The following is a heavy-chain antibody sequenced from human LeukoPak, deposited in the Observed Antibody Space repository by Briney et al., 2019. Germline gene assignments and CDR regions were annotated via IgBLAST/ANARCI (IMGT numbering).Heavy chain of an antibody. V-gene: IGHV4-59*08. CDR2: IYYSGST. D-gene: IGHD6-19*01. CDR3: ARHRYSSAWSVVDY. CDR1: GGSISTYY. J-gene: IGHJ4*02. Sequence: PSETLSLTCTVSGGSISTYYWSWIRQPPGKGLEWIGSIYYSGSTNYNPSLKSRVTISVDTSKNQFSLKLTAVTAADTAVYYCARHRYSSAWSVVDYWGQGTLVTVSS.